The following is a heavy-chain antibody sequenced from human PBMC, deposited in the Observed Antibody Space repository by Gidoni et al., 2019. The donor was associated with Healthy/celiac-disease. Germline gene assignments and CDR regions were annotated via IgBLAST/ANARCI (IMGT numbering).Heavy chain of an antibody. CDR1: GLPYSNAW. CDR2: INSNTAGGTT. Sequence: EVELVEAGGGLVKPGGSRRLSCPASGLPYSNAWMRWVRQAPRKGLECVGRINSNTAGGTTAYPAPVKGIFTISRDASTNTLYRQMNSLTTEDTAVYYCTTDVTYYYDSSGYPGCLGYWGQGPLVTVSS. CDR3: TTDVTYYYDSSGYPGCLGY. J-gene: IGHJ4*02. D-gene: IGHD3-22*01. V-gene: IGHV3-15*01.